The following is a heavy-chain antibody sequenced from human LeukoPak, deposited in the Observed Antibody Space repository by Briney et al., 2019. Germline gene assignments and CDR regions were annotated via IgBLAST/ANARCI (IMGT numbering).Heavy chain of an antibody. CDR2: IYYTGST. J-gene: IGHJ4*02. V-gene: IGHV4-31*03. CDR1: GGSISSGGYY. CDR3: ARERGSAGGFVY. Sequence: PSQTLSLTCTVSGGSISSGGYYWSWIRQHPGKGLEWIGYIYYTGSTYYKPSLKSRVTISVDTSKNQFSLKLSSVTAADTAVYYCARERGSAGGFVYWGQGTLVTVSS. D-gene: IGHD2-15*01.